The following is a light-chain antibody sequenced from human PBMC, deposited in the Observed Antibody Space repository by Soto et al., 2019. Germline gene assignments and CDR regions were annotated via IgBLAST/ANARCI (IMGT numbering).Light chain of an antibody. CDR2: SNN. CDR1: SSNIGINT. Sequence: QPVLTQAPSASGTPGQRVTISCSGSSSNIGINTVNWYQQLPGTAPKLLIYSNNQRPSGVPDRFSGSKSGTSASLAISGLQSEDEADYYCAAWDDTLNGPVFGGGTKLTVL. CDR3: AAWDDTLNGPV. V-gene: IGLV1-44*01. J-gene: IGLJ7*01.